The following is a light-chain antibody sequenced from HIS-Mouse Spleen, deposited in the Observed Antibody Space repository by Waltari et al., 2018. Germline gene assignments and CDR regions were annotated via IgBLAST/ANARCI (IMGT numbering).Light chain of an antibody. CDR3: YSTDSSSNHRV. J-gene: IGLJ2*01. CDR2: EDI. V-gene: IGLV3-10*01. Sequence: SYELTQPPSLSVSPGQTARITCSGNALPKKYAYWYQQKSGQAPVLVIYEDIKRPSGIPERFSGSSAGTMATLTIRGAQVEDDADYYCYSTDSSSNHRVFGGGTKLTVL. CDR1: ALPKKY.